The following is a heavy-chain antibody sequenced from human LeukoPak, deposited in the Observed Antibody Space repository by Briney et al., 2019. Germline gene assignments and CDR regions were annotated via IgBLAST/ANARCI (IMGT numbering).Heavy chain of an antibody. J-gene: IGHJ4*02. V-gene: IGHV1-18*01. D-gene: IGHD3-22*01. CDR3: ARLPYYYDSSGSITAVDY. CDR2: ISAYNGNT. CDR1: GYTFTSYG. Sequence: ASVKVSCKASGYTFTSYGISWVRQAPGQGLEWVEWISAYNGNTNYAQKLQGRVTMTTDTSTSTAYMELRSLRSDDTAVYYCARLPYYYDSSGSITAVDYWGQGTLVTVSS.